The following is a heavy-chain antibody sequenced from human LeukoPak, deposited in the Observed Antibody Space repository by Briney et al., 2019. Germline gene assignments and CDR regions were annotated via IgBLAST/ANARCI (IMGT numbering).Heavy chain of an antibody. V-gene: IGHV3-23*01. J-gene: IGHJ4*02. CDR3: AKPPGYYDSSGYPYFDY. Sequence: PGGSLRLSCAASGFTFSSYAMSWVRQAPGKGLEWVSAISGSGGSTYYADSVKGRFTISRDNSKNTLYLQMNSLRAEDTAVYYCAKPPGYYDSSGYPYFDYWGQGTLVTVSS. D-gene: IGHD3-22*01. CDR1: GFTFSSYA. CDR2: ISGSGGST.